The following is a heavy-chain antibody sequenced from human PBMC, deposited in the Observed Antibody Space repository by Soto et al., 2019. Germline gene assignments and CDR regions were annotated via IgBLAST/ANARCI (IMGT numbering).Heavy chain of an antibody. V-gene: IGHV3-30-3*01. D-gene: IGHD4-17*01. CDR2: ISYDGSNK. J-gene: IGHJ6*02. CDR1: GFTFSSYA. CDR3: AREDELGYGGNSALLGGMDV. Sequence: GGSLRLSCAASGFTFSSYAMHWVRQAPGKGLEWVAVISYDGSNKYYADSVKGRFTISRDNSKNTLYLQMNSLRAEDTAVYYCAREDELGYGGNSALLGGMDVWGQGTTVTVSS.